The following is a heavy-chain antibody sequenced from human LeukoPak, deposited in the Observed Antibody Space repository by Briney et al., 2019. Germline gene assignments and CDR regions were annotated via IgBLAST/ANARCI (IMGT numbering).Heavy chain of an antibody. CDR1: GGSISSSSYY. CDR3: ARGGYYGSGNDFRFDP. J-gene: IGHJ5*02. CDR2: IYYSGST. V-gene: IGHV4-39*07. Sequence: SETLSLTCTVSGGSISSSSYYWGRIRQPPGKGLEWIGSIYYSGSTYYKPSLKSRVTISVDTSKNQFSLKLSSVTAADTAVYYCARGGYYGSGNDFRFDPWGQGTLVTVSS. D-gene: IGHD3-10*01.